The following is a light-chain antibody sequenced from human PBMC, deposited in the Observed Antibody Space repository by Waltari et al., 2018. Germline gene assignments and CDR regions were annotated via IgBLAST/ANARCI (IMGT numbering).Light chain of an antibody. Sequence: DIQMTQSPSSVSASVADRVTITCRASRDISNRLDWYQQKSGRAPNLLIYAASSLQGGVPSRFSGSGSGTDFTLTISSLQPEDFATYFCQQGYSFPLTFGGGTRVEIK. CDR1: RDISNR. CDR2: AAS. V-gene: IGKV1-12*01. CDR3: QQGYSFPLT. J-gene: IGKJ4*01.